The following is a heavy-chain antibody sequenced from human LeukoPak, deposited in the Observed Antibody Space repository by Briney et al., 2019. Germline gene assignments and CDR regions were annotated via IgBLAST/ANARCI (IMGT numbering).Heavy chain of an antibody. CDR1: TGPFSGYY. CDR3: ARDSGSYYRGDAFDI. V-gene: IGHV4-34*01. Sequence: SSETLSLTCAVYTGPFSGYYWAWIRQPPGEGLEWIGEITHNANTKYNPSLESRVIISVDTSKNQFSLKLNSVTAADTAVYYCARDSGSYYRGDAFDIWGQGTMVTVSS. J-gene: IGHJ3*02. D-gene: IGHD1-26*01. CDR2: ITHNANT.